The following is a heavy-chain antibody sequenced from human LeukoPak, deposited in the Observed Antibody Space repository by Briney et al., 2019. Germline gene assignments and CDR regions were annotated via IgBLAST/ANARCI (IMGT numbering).Heavy chain of an antibody. J-gene: IGHJ4*02. V-gene: IGHV3-11*04. CDR3: ARSLDYSSSPFHF. CDR2: ISTSGTTI. CDR1: GFIFSDYY. Sequence: GGSLRLSCEASGFIFSDYYMSWIRQIPGKGLEWLSYISTSGTTISYRDSVKGRFTISRDNAKNSLYLQMNRLRAEDTAVYYCARSLDYSSSPFHFWGQGTLVTVSS. D-gene: IGHD6-6*01.